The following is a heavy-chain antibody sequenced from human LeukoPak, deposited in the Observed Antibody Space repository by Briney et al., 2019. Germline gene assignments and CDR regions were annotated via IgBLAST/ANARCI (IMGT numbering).Heavy chain of an antibody. Sequence: SEPLSLTCTVSGGSISSYYWSWIRQPAGKGLEWIGRIYTSGSTNYNPSLKSRVTMSVDTSKNQFSLKLSSVTAADTAVYYCARDRRLWFGEFTNWFDPWGQGTLVTVSS. J-gene: IGHJ5*02. D-gene: IGHD3-10*01. CDR3: ARDRRLWFGEFTNWFDP. CDR2: IYTSGST. CDR1: GGSISSYY. V-gene: IGHV4-4*07.